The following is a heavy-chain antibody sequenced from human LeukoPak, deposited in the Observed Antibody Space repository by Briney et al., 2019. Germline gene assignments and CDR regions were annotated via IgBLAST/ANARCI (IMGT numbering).Heavy chain of an antibody. D-gene: IGHD3-22*01. V-gene: IGHV3-21*01. CDR3: ASCDSSDDAFDI. CDR1: GFTFSSYS. J-gene: IGHJ3*02. Sequence: GGSLRLSCAASGFTFSSYSMNWVRQAPGKGLEWVSSISSSSSYIYYADSVKGRFTISRDNAKNSLYLQMNSLRAEDTAVYYCASCDSSDDAFDIWGQGTMVTVSS. CDR2: ISSSSSYI.